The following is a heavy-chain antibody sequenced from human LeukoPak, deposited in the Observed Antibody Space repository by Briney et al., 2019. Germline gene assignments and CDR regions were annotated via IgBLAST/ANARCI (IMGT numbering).Heavy chain of an antibody. CDR3: AKGPYDFPYYFDY. Sequence: GGSLRLSCTGSGFTFGDYAMSWIRQAPGKGLEWVGFIRSKVYDGTIEYAASVKGRFTISRDDSKSIAYLQMDSLRAEDTAVYYCAKGPYDFPYYFDYWGQGTLVTVSS. J-gene: IGHJ4*02. V-gene: IGHV3-49*03. CDR1: GFTFGDYA. CDR2: IRSKVYDGTI. D-gene: IGHD3-3*01.